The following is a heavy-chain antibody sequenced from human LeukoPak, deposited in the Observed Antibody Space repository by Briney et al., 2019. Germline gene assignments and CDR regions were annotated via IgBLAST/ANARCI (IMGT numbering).Heavy chain of an antibody. D-gene: IGHD6-19*01. V-gene: IGHV3-7*01. CDR3: ARDPVHSSGWFAVSYYYMDV. J-gene: IGHJ6*03. CDR2: IKQDGSEE. Sequence: PGGSLRLSCAASGLTFSRYWMTWFRQAPGKGLEWVANIKQDGSEEFYVDSVKGRFTISRDNAKNSLYLQMNSLRAEDTAVYYCARDPVHSSGWFAVSYYYMDVWGKGTTVTVSS. CDR1: GLTFSRYW.